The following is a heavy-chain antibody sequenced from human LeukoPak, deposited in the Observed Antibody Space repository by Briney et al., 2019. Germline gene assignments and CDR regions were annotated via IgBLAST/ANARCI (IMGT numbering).Heavy chain of an antibody. Sequence: TGGSLRLSCAASGFTFSSYSMNWVRQAPGKGLEWVSSISSSSSYIYYADSVKGRFTISRDNAKNSLYLQMNSLRAEDTAVYYCARDLEYSSSWSEGGWFDPWGQGTLVTVSS. CDR1: GFTFSSYS. CDR2: ISSSSSYI. J-gene: IGHJ5*02. V-gene: IGHV3-21*01. D-gene: IGHD6-13*01. CDR3: ARDLEYSSSWSEGGWFDP.